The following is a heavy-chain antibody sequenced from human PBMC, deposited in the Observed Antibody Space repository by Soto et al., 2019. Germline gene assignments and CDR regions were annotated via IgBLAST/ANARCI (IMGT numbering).Heavy chain of an antibody. CDR3: ARGEQYSGRIFDY. Sequence: QVQLQQSGPGLVKPSQTLSLTCAITGDSVSSNSAGWSWVRQSPSRGLEWLGRTYYRSKWDYEYAVSVRSRITINPYTSKNQYSLQLNSVTPEDTAVYFCARGEQYSGRIFDYWGQGTLVTVSS. CDR1: GDSVSSNSAG. CDR2: TYYRSKWDY. V-gene: IGHV6-1*01. D-gene: IGHD1-26*01. J-gene: IGHJ4*01.